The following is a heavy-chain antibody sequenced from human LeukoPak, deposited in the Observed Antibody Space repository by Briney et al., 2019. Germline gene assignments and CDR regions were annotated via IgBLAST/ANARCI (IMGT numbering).Heavy chain of an antibody. J-gene: IGHJ4*02. V-gene: IGHV3-30-3*01. CDR3: ARDAHRRNIVVVVAAPGY. D-gene: IGHD2-15*01. CDR1: GFTFSSYA. CDR2: ISYDGSNK. Sequence: PGRSLRLSCAASGFTFSSYATHWVRQAPGKGLEWVAVISYDGSNKYYADSVKGRFTISRDNSKNTLYLQMNSLRAEDTAVYYCARDAHRRNIVVVVAAPGYWGQGTLVTVSS.